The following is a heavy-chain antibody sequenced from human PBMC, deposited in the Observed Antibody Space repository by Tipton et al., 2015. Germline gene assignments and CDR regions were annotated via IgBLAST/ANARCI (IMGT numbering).Heavy chain of an antibody. D-gene: IGHD4-17*01. CDR3: ARVTVDYGDYVGAFDI. Sequence: TLSLTCTVSSDSINKYYWSWIRQPPGKELEWIGYIQFSGATNYNPSLESRVTISVDTSKNQFSLKLRSVTAADTALYYCARVTVDYGDYVGAFDIWGQGTMVTVSS. V-gene: IGHV4-59*08. CDR1: SDSINKYY. CDR2: IQFSGAT. J-gene: IGHJ3*02.